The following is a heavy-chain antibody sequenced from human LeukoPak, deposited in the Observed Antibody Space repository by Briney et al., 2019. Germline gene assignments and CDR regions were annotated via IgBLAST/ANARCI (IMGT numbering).Heavy chain of an antibody. D-gene: IGHD2-8*01. V-gene: IGHV4-34*01. Sequence: PSETLSLTCAVYGGSFSGYYWSWVRQPPGKGLEWIGEINHSGSTYYNPSLQSRVSMSVDTSKNQFSLKMTSVTAADTAVYYCAREASYDRKKIDYGGQGPLVTVSS. J-gene: IGHJ4*02. CDR2: INHSGST. CDR1: GGSFSGYY. CDR3: AREASYDRKKIDY.